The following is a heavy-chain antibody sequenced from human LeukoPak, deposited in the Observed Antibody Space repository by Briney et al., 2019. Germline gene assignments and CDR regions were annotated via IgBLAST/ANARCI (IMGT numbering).Heavy chain of an antibody. CDR1: GGSISSYY. CDR2: IYYSGST. CDR3: ARAYYYDSSGYSLYYYYYGMDV. J-gene: IGHJ6*02. Sequence: SETLSLTCTVSGGSISSYYWSWIRQPPGKGLEWIGYIYYSGSTNYNPSLKSRVTISVDTSKNQFSLKLSSVTAADTAVYYCARAYYYDSSGYSLYYYYYGMDVWGQGTTVTVSS. V-gene: IGHV4-59*01. D-gene: IGHD3-22*01.